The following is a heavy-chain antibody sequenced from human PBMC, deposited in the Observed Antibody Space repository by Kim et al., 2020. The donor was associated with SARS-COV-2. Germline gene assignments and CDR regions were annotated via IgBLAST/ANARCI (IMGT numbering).Heavy chain of an antibody. D-gene: IGHD5-18*01. CDR3: ARGGYSYGYYGTDRSLDY. CDR2: INHSGST. V-gene: IGHV4-34*01. Sequence: SETLSLTCAVYGGSFSGYYWSWIRQPQGKGLEWNGEINHSGSTNYNPSLKLRVTISVDTSKNQFSLKLSSVTAADTAVYYCARGGYSYGYYGTDRSLDYWGQGTLVTVSS. CDR1: GGSFSGYY. J-gene: IGHJ4*02.